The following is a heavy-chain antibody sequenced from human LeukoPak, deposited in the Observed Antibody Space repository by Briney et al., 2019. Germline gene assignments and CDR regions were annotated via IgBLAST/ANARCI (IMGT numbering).Heavy chain of an antibody. D-gene: IGHD3-16*02. CDR1: GGSFSGYY. V-gene: IGHV4-34*01. Sequence: PSETLSLTCAVYGGSFSGYYWSWIRQPPGKGLEWIGEINHSGSTNYSPSLKSRVTISVDTSKNQFSLKLSSVTAADTAVYYCARGAYDYIWGSYRQYYYFDYWGQGTLVTVSS. CDR2: INHSGST. CDR3: ARGAYDYIWGSYRQYYYFDY. J-gene: IGHJ4*02.